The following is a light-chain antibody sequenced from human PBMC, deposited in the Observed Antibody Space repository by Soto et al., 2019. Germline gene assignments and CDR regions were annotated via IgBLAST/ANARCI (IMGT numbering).Light chain of an antibody. V-gene: IGKV1-39*01. CDR1: RSISHY. CDR2: GAS. J-gene: IGKJ5*01. Sequence: DIQMTQSPSSLSASVGDRVTITCRASRSISHYLNWYHQKPGQAPTLLIHGASILQSGVPPRYSGSGYGTDFTLTISSLQPEDFATYYCQQANSFPITFGQGTRLEIK. CDR3: QQANSFPIT.